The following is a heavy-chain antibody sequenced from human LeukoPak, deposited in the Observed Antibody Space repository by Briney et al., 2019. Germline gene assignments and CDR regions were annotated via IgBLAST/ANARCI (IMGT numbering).Heavy chain of an antibody. CDR2: ISTEGSTI. CDR1: GFTFSDYY. D-gene: IGHD2-2*02. V-gene: IGHV3-11*04. CDR3: ASAWGYCSSTSCYKGSY. J-gene: IGHJ4*02. Sequence: GGSLRLSCAASGFTFSDYYMTWIRQAPGKGLEWVSYISTEGSTIHYADSVKGRFTVSRDNAKNSVYLQMNSLRAEDTAVYYCASAWGYCSSTSCYKGSYWGQGTLVTVSS.